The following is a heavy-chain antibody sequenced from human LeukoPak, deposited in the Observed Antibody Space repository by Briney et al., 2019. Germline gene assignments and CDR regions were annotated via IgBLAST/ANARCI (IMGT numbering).Heavy chain of an antibody. Sequence: GGSLILSCTGSGFTVSSSYMSWVRQPPGKGLEWVSVMYSGGTTYYADSVKGRFTISRDSSKNTVNLQMNSLRAEDTAVYYCARDRRDGYCLGHWGQGTLVTVPS. V-gene: IGHV3-66*01. CDR3: ARDRRDGYCLGH. D-gene: IGHD5-24*01. CDR1: GFTVSSSY. J-gene: IGHJ4*02. CDR2: MYSGGTT.